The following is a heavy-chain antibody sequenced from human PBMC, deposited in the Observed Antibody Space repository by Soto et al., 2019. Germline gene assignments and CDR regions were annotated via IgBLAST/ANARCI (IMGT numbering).Heavy chain of an antibody. CDR1: GYTFTSYD. Sequence: ASVKVSCKASGYTFTSYDINWVRQATGQGLEWMGWMNPNSGNTGYAQKFQGRVTMTRNTSISTAYMELSSLRSEDTAVYYCARFLTYDYDSSGYVYDFDIWGQGTMVTVSS. J-gene: IGHJ3*02. CDR2: MNPNSGNT. CDR3: ARFLTYDYDSSGYVYDFDI. D-gene: IGHD3-22*01. V-gene: IGHV1-8*01.